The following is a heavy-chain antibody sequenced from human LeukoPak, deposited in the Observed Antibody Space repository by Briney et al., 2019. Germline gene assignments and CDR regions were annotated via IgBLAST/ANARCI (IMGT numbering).Heavy chain of an antibody. CDR1: GGSFSGYY. CDR2: INHSGST. CDR3: ARGPGTLGEHLFDY. Sequence: PSETLSLTCAVYGGSFSGYYWSWIRQPPGKGLEWIGEINHSGSTNYNPSPKSRVTISVDTSKNQFSLKLSSVTAADTAVYYCARGPGTLGEHLFDYWGQGTLVTVSS. V-gene: IGHV4-34*01. D-gene: IGHD3-16*01. J-gene: IGHJ4*02.